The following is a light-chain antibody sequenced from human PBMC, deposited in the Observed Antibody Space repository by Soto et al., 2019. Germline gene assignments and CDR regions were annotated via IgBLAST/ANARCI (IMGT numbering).Light chain of an antibody. CDR1: QTVRNN. Sequence: TQYHCTLSLSPGERAALSCRSIQTVRNNYLAWYQQKPGQAPRLLIYGASTRATGIPARFSGSVSGTEFTLTISSLQSEDFAVYYCQQYNNWTPWTFGQGTKVAIK. CDR3: QQYNNWTPWT. V-gene: IGKV3-15*01. J-gene: IGKJ1*01. CDR2: GAS.